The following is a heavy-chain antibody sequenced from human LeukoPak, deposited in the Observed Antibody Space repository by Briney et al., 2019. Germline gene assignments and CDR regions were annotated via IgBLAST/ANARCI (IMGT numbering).Heavy chain of an antibody. CDR1: GYTFTSYD. Sequence: ASVKVSCKASGYTFTSYDINWVRQATGQGLEWMGWMNPNSGNTGYAQKFQGRVTMTRNTSISTAYMELSSLRSEDTAVYYCARHVITMVRGVIMYYFDYWGQGTLVTVSS. CDR2: MNPNSGNT. V-gene: IGHV1-8*01. CDR3: ARHVITMVRGVIMYYFDY. D-gene: IGHD3-10*01. J-gene: IGHJ4*02.